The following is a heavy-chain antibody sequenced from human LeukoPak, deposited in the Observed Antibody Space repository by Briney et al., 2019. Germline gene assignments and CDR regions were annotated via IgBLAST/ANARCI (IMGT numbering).Heavy chain of an antibody. Sequence: PSETLSLTCAVYGGSFSGYYWSWIRQPPGKGLEWIGEINHSGSTNYNPSLKSRVTISVDPSKNQFSVKVTSVTAADSAMYYCARGLHVGETLPYYFWSQGTMVTVSS. CDR3: ARGLHVGETLPYYF. V-gene: IGHV4-34*01. CDR2: INHSGST. D-gene: IGHD3-16*01. J-gene: IGHJ4*02. CDR1: GGSFSGYY.